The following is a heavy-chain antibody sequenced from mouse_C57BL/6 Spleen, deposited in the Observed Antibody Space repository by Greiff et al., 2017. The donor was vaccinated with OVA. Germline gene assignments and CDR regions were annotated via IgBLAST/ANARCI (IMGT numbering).Heavy chain of an antibody. V-gene: IGHV5-17*01. CDR1: GFTFSDYG. CDR2: ISSGSSTI. Sequence: EVKLMESGGGLVKPGGSLKLSCAASGFTFSDYGMHWVRQAPEKGLEWVAYISSGSSTIYYADTVKGRFTISRDNAKNTLFLQMTSLRSEDTAMYYCASYYSNPAWFAYWGQGTLVTVSA. CDR3: ASYYSNPAWFAY. J-gene: IGHJ3*01. D-gene: IGHD2-5*01.